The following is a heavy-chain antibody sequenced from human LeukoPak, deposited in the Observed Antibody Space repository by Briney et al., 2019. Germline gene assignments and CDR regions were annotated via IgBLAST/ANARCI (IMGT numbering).Heavy chain of an antibody. CDR1: GYPFANNY. CDR3: ARGRMVRGITWWFEP. J-gene: IGHJ5*02. Sequence: ASVKVSCKASGYPFANNYIHWVRQAPGQGLEWMGLFNPTGGSTSYGRKFQGRVTMTRNTSMSTAYMELSSLRSEDTAVYYCARGRMVRGITWWFEPWGQGTLVTVSS. D-gene: IGHD3-10*01. CDR2: FNPTGGST. V-gene: IGHV1-46*01.